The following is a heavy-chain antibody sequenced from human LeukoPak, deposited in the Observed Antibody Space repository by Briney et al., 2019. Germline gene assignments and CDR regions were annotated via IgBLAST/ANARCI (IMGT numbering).Heavy chain of an antibody. CDR3: AIDMVRGVIIDNWFDP. D-gene: IGHD3-10*01. J-gene: IGHJ5*02. V-gene: IGHV1-69*13. Sequence: SVKVSCKASGGTFSSYAISWARQAPGQGLEWMGGIIPIFGTANYAQKFQGRVTITADESTSTAYMELSSLRSEDTAVYYCAIDMVRGVIIDNWFDPWGQGTLVTVSS. CDR1: GGTFSSYA. CDR2: IIPIFGTA.